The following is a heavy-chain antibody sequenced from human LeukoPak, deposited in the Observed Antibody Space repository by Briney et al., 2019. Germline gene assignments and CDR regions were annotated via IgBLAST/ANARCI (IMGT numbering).Heavy chain of an antibody. CDR3: ARLPYCGGDCYPNWFDP. CDR2: IFPGDSDT. J-gene: IGHJ5*02. CDR1: GYSFTNYW. Sequence: GESLKISCKASGYSFTNYWIGWVRQMPGKGLEWMGIIFPGDSDTRYSPSFQGRVTMSADKSISTAYLQWSSLKASDTAMYYCARLPYCGGDCYPNWFDPWGQGTLVTVSS. D-gene: IGHD2-21*02. V-gene: IGHV5-51*01.